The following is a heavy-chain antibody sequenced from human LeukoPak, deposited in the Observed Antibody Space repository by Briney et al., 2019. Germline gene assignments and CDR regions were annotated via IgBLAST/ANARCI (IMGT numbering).Heavy chain of an antibody. Sequence: GGSLRLSCEASGFTFSNYAMSWVRQAPGKGLEWVSTISGSGGSAFYADSVKGRFTISRDNSKRTLYLQMNSLRAEDTAVYYCARDREYSYGYRYYFDYWGQGTLVTVSS. D-gene: IGHD5-18*01. CDR1: GFTFSNYA. J-gene: IGHJ4*02. CDR3: ARDREYSYGYRYYFDY. CDR2: ISGSGGSA. V-gene: IGHV3-23*01.